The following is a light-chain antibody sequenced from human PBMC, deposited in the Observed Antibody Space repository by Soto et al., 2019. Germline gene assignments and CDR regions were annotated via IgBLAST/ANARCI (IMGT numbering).Light chain of an antibody. CDR3: QSYDATSVV. J-gene: IGLJ2*01. Sequence: FMLTQPHSVSESPGKTVTISCAASGGNIANNYVQWYQQRPGSAPSVVIYADDQRPSGVPDRFSGSIDSSSNSASLIISGLRTEDEADYYCQSYDATSVVFGGGTKLTVL. CDR1: GGNIANNY. CDR2: ADD. V-gene: IGLV6-57*02.